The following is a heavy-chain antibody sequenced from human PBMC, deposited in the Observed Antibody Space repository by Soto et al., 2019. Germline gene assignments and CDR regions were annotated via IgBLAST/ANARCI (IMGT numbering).Heavy chain of an antibody. D-gene: IGHD3-9*01. CDR3: ARDYDTSRGDWAYYGIDV. V-gene: IGHV3-66*01. J-gene: IGHJ6*02. CDR1: GLTVSTNY. Sequence: EVQLVESGGGLVQPGGSLRISCAASGLTVSTNYMSWVRQAPGKGLEWVSIIYYGGATYYADSVKGRFTISRDDSNNTLYLQMHSRRAEDTAVYYCARDYDTSRGDWAYYGIDVWGQGTTVTVSS. CDR2: IYYGGAT.